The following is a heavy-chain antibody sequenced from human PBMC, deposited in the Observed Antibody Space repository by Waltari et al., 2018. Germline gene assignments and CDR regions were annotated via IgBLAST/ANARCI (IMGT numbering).Heavy chain of an antibody. CDR1: GYTLIDFY. CDR2: INPNSSYT. Sequence: QAQLMQSGAEVRKPGASVKVSCKASGYTLIDFYLHWVRQAPGQGLGLVGWINPNSSYTKFAQKFQGRVSLTSDAAINTAYLELTSLRSDDTAVYYCARNYNYWGQGTPVIVSS. V-gene: IGHV1-2*02. CDR3: ARNYNY. J-gene: IGHJ4*02. D-gene: IGHD1-7*01.